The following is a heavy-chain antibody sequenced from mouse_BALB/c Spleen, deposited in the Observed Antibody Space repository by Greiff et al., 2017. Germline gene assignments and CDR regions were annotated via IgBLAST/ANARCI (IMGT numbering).Heavy chain of an antibody. CDR3: DRIGGNYYGSSSYWYFDV. CDR1: GFSLSTSGMS. J-gene: IGHJ1*01. CDR2: IWWNDDK. V-gene: IGHV8-8*01. Sequence: VKLMESGPGILQPSQTLSLTCSFSGFSLSTSGMSVGWIRQPSGKGLEWLAHIWWNDDKYYNPALKSRLTISKDTSNNQVFLKIASVVTADTATYDSDRIGGNYYGSSSYWYFDVWGAGTTVTVSS. D-gene: IGHD1-1*01.